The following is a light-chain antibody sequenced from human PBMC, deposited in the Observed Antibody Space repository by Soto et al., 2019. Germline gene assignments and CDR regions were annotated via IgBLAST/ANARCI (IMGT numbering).Light chain of an antibody. J-gene: IGKJ1*01. V-gene: IGKV1-5*01. CDR2: GAS. Sequence: DIQLTQSPPTLSASVGDRVTLTCRASQSIRYYLAWYQQMPGKAPKLLIYGASSLQSGVPSRFSGSGSGTEFTLTISSLQPDDFATYFCQHHNSYSQTFGQGTKVEIK. CDR1: QSIRYY. CDR3: QHHNSYSQT.